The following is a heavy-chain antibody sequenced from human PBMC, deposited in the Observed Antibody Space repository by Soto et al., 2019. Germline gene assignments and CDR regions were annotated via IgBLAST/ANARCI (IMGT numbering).Heavy chain of an antibody. Sequence: LRLSCAASGFTFSSYAMNWVRQAPGKGLEWVAGVSASGGGTSYADSVKGRFTISRDNSKDTLYLQMNSLRAEDTAVYYCAKSSSRAHYYAMDVWGQGTTVTVSS. D-gene: IGHD2-2*01. J-gene: IGHJ6*02. CDR1: GFTFSSYA. CDR2: VSASGGGT. V-gene: IGHV3-23*01. CDR3: AKSSSRAHYYAMDV.